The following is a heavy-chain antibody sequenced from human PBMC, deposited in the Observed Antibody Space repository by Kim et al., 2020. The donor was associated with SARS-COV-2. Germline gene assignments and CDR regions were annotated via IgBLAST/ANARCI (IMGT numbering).Heavy chain of an antibody. J-gene: IGHJ4*01. V-gene: IGHV3-30*09. CDR2: ISYDGSKK. D-gene: IGHD3-10*01. Sequence: GGSLRLSCEASGFNFNDYAFQWVRQAPGEGLAWVGVISYDGSKKYYADSVQGRFAVSRDNSKKTLHLQMNSLRPDDTAMYYCARSKGEDKHLYEPGSNF. CDR1: GFNFNDYA. CDR3: ARSKGEDKHLYEPGSNF.